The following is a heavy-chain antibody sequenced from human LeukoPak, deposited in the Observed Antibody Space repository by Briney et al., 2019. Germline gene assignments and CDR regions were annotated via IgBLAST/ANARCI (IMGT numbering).Heavy chain of an antibody. J-gene: IGHJ3*02. V-gene: IGHV4-31*02. Sequence: WIRQHPGKGLEWIGYIYYSGSTYYNPSLKSRVALSVDTSKNQFSLKLSSLTAADTAVYYCARGGGSGYDSGNDAFDIWGQGTMVTVSS. CDR3: ARGGGSGYDSGNDAFDI. CDR2: IYYSGST. D-gene: IGHD5-12*01.